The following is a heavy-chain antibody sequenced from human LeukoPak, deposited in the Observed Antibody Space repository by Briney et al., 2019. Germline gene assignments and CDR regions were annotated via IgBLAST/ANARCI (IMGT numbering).Heavy chain of an antibody. Sequence: SETLSLICFVSGGSITGYYWSWIRQSPGKGLEWIAYIEYTGSSNYNPSLKSRVTISVDMSKNQFSLKLTSVTAADTAAYYCARVGNAEGGYYFDYWGQGTQVIVSS. CDR3: ARVGNAEGGYYFDY. J-gene: IGHJ4*02. V-gene: IGHV4-59*01. D-gene: IGHD1-1*01. CDR2: IEYTGSS. CDR1: GGSITGYY.